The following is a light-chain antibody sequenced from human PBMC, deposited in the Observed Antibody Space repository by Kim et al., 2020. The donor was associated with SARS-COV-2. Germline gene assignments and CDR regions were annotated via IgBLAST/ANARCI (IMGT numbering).Light chain of an antibody. V-gene: IGLV3-21*04. Sequence: APGKTTRITCGGNNIGSKSVHWYQPKPGQAPVLVIYYDSDRPSGIPERFSGSNSGNTATLTISRVEAGDEADYSCQVWDKSGDHPVFGGGTQLTVL. CDR2: YDS. CDR3: QVWDKSGDHPV. CDR1: NIGSKS. J-gene: IGLJ2*01.